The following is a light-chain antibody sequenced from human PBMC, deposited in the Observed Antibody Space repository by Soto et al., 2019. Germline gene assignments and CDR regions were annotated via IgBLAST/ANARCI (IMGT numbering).Light chain of an antibody. J-gene: IGKJ1*01. V-gene: IGKV3-15*01. Sequence: EMVMTQSPGTLSVSAGERATLSCRASQSISTNLAWYQQRPGQPPRPLIYDASTRATGIPARFSGSGSGTDFTLAISSLQSEDSAVYCCQQYNYQGTFGQGTEVDSK. CDR2: DAS. CDR1: QSISTN. CDR3: QQYNYQGT.